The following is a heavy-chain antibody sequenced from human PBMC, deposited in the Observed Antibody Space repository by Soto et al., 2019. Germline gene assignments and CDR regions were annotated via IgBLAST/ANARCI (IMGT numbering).Heavy chain of an antibody. CDR3: AKDTLGGALSWFDP. V-gene: IGHV3-23*01. CDR2: ISGRGGST. D-gene: IGHD3-10*01. J-gene: IGHJ5*02. Sequence: GGSLRLSCAASGFTFSSYAMSWVRQAPGKGLEGVSAISGRGGSTYYADSVKGRFTISRDNSKNTLYLQMNSRRAEDTAVYYCAKDTLGGALSWFDPWGQGTLVTVAS. CDR1: GFTFSSYA.